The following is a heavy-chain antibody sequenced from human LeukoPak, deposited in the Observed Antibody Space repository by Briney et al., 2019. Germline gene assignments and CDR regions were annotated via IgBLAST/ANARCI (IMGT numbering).Heavy chain of an antibody. CDR3: VRDPSGSGFAFDS. D-gene: IGHD1-1*01. V-gene: IGHV3-7*01. CDR2: IKTDGSEK. CDR1: GFTFSSYW. Sequence: PGGSLRLSCEASGFTFSSYWMSWVRQAPGKGLEWVANIKTDGSEKYYVDSVKGRFTISRDNAKNSLYLQMNSLRAEDTAVYYCVRDPSGSGFAFDSWGQGALVTVPS. J-gene: IGHJ4*02.